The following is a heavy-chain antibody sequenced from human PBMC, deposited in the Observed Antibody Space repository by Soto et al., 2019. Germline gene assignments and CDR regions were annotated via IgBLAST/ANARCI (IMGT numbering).Heavy chain of an antibody. CDR1: VYTFSNYG. V-gene: IGHV1-18*01. CDR2: ISLYSDGT. Sequence: ASVTVSCTTSVYTFSNYGITWVRQAPGQPLEWLGWISLYSDGTNYAQKFQGRVSMTTDTSTTTAYMELRSLRSDDTAVYYCARVVPGAEAWFGPWGQGTLVTVSS. J-gene: IGHJ5*02. CDR3: ARVVPGAEAWFGP. D-gene: IGHD2-2*01.